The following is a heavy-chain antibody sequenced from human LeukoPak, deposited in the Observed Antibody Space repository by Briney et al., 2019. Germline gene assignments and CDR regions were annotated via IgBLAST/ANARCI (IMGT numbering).Heavy chain of an antibody. V-gene: IGHV3-48*02. D-gene: IGHD2-21*01. CDR3: ARDKRGDRAQLPSEYFDY. CDR2: ISSSSSTI. CDR1: GFTFSSYS. Sequence: GGSLRLSCAASGFTFSSYSMNWVRQAPGKGLEWVSYISSSSSTIYYADSVKGRFTISRDNAKDSLYLQMNSLRDEDTAVYYCARDKRGDRAQLPSEYFDYWGQGTLVTVSS. J-gene: IGHJ4*02.